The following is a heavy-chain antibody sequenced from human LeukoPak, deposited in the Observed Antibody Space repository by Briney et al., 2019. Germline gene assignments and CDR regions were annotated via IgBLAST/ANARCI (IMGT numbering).Heavy chain of an antibody. CDR3: ATYDYGDYTY. CDR1: GGSFSGYY. CDR2: IYYSGST. J-gene: IGHJ4*02. D-gene: IGHD4-17*01. V-gene: IGHV4-34*01. Sequence: PSETLSLTCAVYGGSFSGYYWSWIRQPPGKGLEWIGSIYYSGSTYYNPSLKSRVTISVDTSKNQFSLKLSSVTAADTAVYYCATYDYGDYTYWGQGTLVTVSS.